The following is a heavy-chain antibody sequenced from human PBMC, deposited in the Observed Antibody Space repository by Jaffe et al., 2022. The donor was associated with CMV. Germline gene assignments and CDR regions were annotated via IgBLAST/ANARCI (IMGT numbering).Heavy chain of an antibody. Sequence: QVQLQESGPGLVKPSETLSLTCTVSGGSISSYYWSWIRQPPGKGLEWIGYIYYSGSTNYNPSLKSRVTISVDTSKNQFSLKLSSVTAADTAVYYCARGRRDGYYKPPFDYWGQGTLVTVSS. CDR1: GGSISSYY. CDR3: ARGRRDGYYKPPFDY. V-gene: IGHV4-59*01. D-gene: IGHD1-26*01. CDR2: IYYSGST. J-gene: IGHJ4*02.